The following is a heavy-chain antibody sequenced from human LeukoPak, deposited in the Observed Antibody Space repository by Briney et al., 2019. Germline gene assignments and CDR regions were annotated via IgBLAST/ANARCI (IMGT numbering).Heavy chain of an antibody. CDR3: AREYSYGDFDY. J-gene: IGHJ4*02. Sequence: GEPLRLSCAASGFNFSRYWMSWVRQAPGKGLEWVANIKQDGSEKYYVDSVKGRFTISRDNAKNSLYLQMNSLRAEDTAVYYCAREYSYGDFDYWGQGTLVTVSS. D-gene: IGHD5-18*01. CDR1: GFNFSRYW. V-gene: IGHV3-7*03. CDR2: IKQDGSEK.